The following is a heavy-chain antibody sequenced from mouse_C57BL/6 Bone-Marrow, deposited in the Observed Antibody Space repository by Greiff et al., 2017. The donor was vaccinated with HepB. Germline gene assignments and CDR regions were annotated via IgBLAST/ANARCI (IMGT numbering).Heavy chain of an antibody. CDR1: GFTFSDYY. CDR3: AIQGIYYDYDERYFDV. CDR2: ISNGGGST. D-gene: IGHD2-4*01. V-gene: IGHV5-12*01. J-gene: IGHJ1*03. Sequence: EVMLVESGGGLVQPGGSLKLSCAASGFTFSDYYMYWVRQTPEKRLEWVAYISNGGGSTYYPDTVKGRFTISRDNAKNTLYLQMSRLKSEDTAMYYGAIQGIYYDYDERYFDVWGTGTTVTVSS.